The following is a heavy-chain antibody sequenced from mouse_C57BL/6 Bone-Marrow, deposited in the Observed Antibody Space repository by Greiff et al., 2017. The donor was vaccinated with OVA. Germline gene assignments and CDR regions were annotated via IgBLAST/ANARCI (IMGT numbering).Heavy chain of an antibody. CDR2: IDPANGET. D-gene: IGHD2-5*01. V-gene: IGHV14-4*01. J-gene: IGHJ2*01. CDR1: VFNFTDDY. CDR3: TLYSNYLYYFDY. Sequence: VQLQQSGAELVRPGASVKLSCTASVFNFTDDYMHWVKQRPEQALEWIGWIDPANGETDYASKFQGKATVTADTTSNTAYLQLSSLASEDTAVYYCTLYSNYLYYFDYWGQGTTLTVSS.